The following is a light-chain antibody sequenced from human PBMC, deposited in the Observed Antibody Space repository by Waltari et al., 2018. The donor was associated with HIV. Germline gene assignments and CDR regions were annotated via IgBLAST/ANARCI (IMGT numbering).Light chain of an antibody. V-gene: IGLV1-47*01. J-gene: IGLJ1*01. Sequence: QSVLTQPPSASETPGQRVTISCSGSSSNIGSTYVYWYQHLPGTAPKLLIYRNNQRPSGVPDRCSGSKSGTSASLAISGLRSEDEADYYCAAWGDSLTSFVFGTGTKVTVL. CDR1: SSNIGSTY. CDR3: AAWGDSLTSFV. CDR2: RNN.